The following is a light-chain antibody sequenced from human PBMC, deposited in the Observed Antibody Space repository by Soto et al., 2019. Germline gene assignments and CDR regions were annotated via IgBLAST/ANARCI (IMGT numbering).Light chain of an antibody. J-gene: IGLJ1*01. CDR1: SSDVGGYNY. CDR3: RSYTSSSTYV. CDR2: DVS. Sequence: QSVLTQPASVSGSPGQSITISCPGTSSDVGGYNYVSWYQQHPGKAPKLMIYDVSNRPSGVSNRFSGCKSGNTASLTISGLQAEDEADYYCRSYTSSSTYVFGTGTKVTVL. V-gene: IGLV2-14*01.